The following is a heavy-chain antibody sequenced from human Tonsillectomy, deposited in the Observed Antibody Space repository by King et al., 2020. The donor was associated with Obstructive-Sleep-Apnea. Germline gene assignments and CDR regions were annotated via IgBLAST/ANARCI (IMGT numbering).Heavy chain of an antibody. Sequence: QLQESGPGLVKPSETLSLTCTVSGGSISNYYWNWIRQPPGKGLGWIGYIYYSGGTNYNPSLTSRVTISLDTSKNQFSLKLSSVTAADPAVYYRARRTVTTKGGQYDAFDIWGQGTMVTVSS. CDR2: IYYSGGT. CDR3: ARRTVTTKGGQYDAFDI. CDR1: GGSISNYY. V-gene: IGHV4-59*01. D-gene: IGHD4-17*01. J-gene: IGHJ3*02.